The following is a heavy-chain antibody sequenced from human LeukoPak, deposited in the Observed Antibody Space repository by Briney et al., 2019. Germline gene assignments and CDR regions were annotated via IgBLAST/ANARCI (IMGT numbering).Heavy chain of an antibody. D-gene: IGHD2-2*01. CDR3: ARDRGYCSSTSCYYFDY. V-gene: IGHV3-30*02. J-gene: IGHJ4*02. Sequence: GGSLRLSCAASGFTFNSYGMHWVRQAPGKGLERVAFIRYDGSNKYYADSVKGRFTISRDNSKNTLYVQLNSLRAEDTAVYYCARDRGYCSSTSCYYFDYWGQGTLVTVSS. CDR2: IRYDGSNK. CDR1: GFTFNSYG.